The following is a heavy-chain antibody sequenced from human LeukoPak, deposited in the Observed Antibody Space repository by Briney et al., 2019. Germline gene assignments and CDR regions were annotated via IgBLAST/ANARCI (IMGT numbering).Heavy chain of an antibody. CDR3: ARARDGYNPKYFQH. CDR2: IKQDGSEK. V-gene: IGHV3-7*04. Sequence: QPGGSLRLSCAASGFSFSSYWMSWVRQDPGKGLEWVANIKQDGSEKYYVDSVKGRFTISRDNAKNSLYLQMNSLRAEDTAVYYCARARDGYNPKYFQHWGQGTLVTVSS. CDR1: GFSFSSYW. J-gene: IGHJ1*01. D-gene: IGHD5-24*01.